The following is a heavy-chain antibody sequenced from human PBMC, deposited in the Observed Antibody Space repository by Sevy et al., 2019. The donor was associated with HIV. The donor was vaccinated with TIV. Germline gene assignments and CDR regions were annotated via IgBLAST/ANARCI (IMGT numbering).Heavy chain of an antibody. CDR3: AKPKYYYGSVSYYN. J-gene: IGHJ4*02. D-gene: IGHD3-10*01. CDR1: GFTFSSYG. Sequence: GGSLRLSCAASGFTFSSYGMHWVRQAPGKGLEWVAVISYDGSNKYYADSVKGRFTISRDNSKNTLYLQMNSLRAEDTAVYYCAKPKYYYGSVSYYNWGQGTLVTVSS. V-gene: IGHV3-30*18. CDR2: ISYDGSNK.